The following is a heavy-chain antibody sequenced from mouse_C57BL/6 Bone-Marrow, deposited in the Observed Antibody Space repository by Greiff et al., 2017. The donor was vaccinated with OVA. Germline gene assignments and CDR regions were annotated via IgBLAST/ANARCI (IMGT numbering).Heavy chain of an antibody. CDR3: ARPLILYAMDY. CDR2: ISNGGGST. J-gene: IGHJ4*01. CDR1: GFTFSDYY. V-gene: IGHV5-12*01. Sequence: EVKVVESGGGLVQPGGSLKLSCAASGFTFSDYYMYWVRQTPEQRLEWVAYISNGGGSTYYPDTVKGRFTISRDTAKNTLYLQMSRLKSEDTAMYYCARPLILYAMDYWGQGTSVTVSS.